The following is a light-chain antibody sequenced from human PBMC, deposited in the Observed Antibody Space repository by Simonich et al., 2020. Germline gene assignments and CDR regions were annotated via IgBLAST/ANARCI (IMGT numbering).Light chain of an antibody. CDR3: SSYTSSSTWV. CDR1: SSDVGGAKY. Sequence: SARTQLASVSGSPGQSITIPGPGTSSDVGGAKYVSWYQQHPGKAPKLMIYDVSKRHSGVSHRFSGSKSGNTASLTISGLQAEDEADYYCSSYTSSSTWVFGGGTKLTVL. CDR2: DVS. J-gene: IGLJ3*02. V-gene: IGLV2-14*01.